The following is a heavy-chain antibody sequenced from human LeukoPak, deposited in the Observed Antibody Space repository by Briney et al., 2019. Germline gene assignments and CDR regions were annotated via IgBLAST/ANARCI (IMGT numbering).Heavy chain of an antibody. V-gene: IGHV1-69*13. D-gene: IGHD4-17*01. J-gene: IGHJ5*02. Sequence: ASVKVSCKASGGTFSSYAISWVRQAPGQGLEWMGGIIPIFGTANYAQKFQGRVTITAAESTSTAYMELRSLRSEDTAEHYCARKDYDWFDPWGQGTLVTVSS. CDR2: IIPIFGTA. CDR1: GGTFSSYA. CDR3: ARKDYDWFDP.